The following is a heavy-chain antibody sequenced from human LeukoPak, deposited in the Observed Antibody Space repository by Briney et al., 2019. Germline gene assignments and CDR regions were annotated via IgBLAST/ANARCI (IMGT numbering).Heavy chain of an antibody. Sequence: PGGSLRLSCAASGFTFSSYWMSWVRQVPGKGLEWVAKIKQDGSEKYYVDSVKGRFTISRDNAKNSLYLQMNNLRAEDTAVYYCARDPLTLYNYYMDVWGKGTTVTVSS. CDR1: GFTFSSYW. J-gene: IGHJ6*03. CDR2: IKQDGSEK. D-gene: IGHD3-9*01. CDR3: ARDPLTLYNYYMDV. V-gene: IGHV3-7*01.